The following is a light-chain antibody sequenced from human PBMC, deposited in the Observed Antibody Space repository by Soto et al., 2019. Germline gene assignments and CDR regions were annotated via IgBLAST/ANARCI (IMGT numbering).Light chain of an antibody. CDR3: SSYAATNKYV. CDR1: SSDVGGYTF. CDR2: EVT. J-gene: IGLJ1*01. V-gene: IGLV2-8*02. Sequence: LSQPPSASTSRRYAISIACPGTSSDVGGYTFVSWYRQYPGKAPQHIIYEVTKRPSGFPDRFPGSKSGNTASLTVSGLQAENEAHYYCSSYAATNKYVFGSGTKVTVL.